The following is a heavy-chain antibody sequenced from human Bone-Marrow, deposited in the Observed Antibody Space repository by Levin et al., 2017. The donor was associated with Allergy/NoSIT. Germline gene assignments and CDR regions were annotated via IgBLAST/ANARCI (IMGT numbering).Heavy chain of an antibody. CDR3: ARLLGDSVYDLS. Sequence: KISCQLSGGAFTSYTISWVRQAPGQGLEWVGGVTPILDTSIYAERFQGRVTITADEPTRTTYMELRSLRSADTAVYYCARLLGDSVYDLSWGQGTLVTVSS. V-gene: IGHV1-69*01. D-gene: IGHD5/OR15-5a*01. CDR1: GGAFTSYT. CDR2: VTPILDTS. J-gene: IGHJ4*02.